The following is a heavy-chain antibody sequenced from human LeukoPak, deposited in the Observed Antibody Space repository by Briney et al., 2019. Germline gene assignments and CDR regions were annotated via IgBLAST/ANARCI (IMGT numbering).Heavy chain of an antibody. V-gene: IGHV1-69*13. CDR1: GDNMNTYA. CDR3: ARVRALATPIWFDP. Sequence: SVKVSCKASGDNMNTYAMSWVRLAPGQGPEWMGVVIPIYGTANYATKFQGRLTITADESTSTAYMELRSLKVEDTAVYYCARVRALATPIWFDPWGQGTLVTVSS. CDR2: VIPIYGTA. J-gene: IGHJ5*02. D-gene: IGHD2-15*01.